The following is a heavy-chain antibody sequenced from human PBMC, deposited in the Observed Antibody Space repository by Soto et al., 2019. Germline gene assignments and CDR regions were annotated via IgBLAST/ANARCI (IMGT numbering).Heavy chain of an antibody. V-gene: IGHV3-21*01. CDR1: GFTFSSYS. CDR2: ISRSSSYI. D-gene: IGHD3-16*01. CDR3: ARDDRSVGDYYYYYGMDV. J-gene: IGHJ6*02. Sequence: GGSLRLSYAASGFTFSSYSMNWVRQAPGNGLEWVSSISRSSSYIYYADSVKGRFTISRDNAKNSLYLQMNSLRAEDTAVYYCARDDRSVGDYYYYYGMDVWGQGTTVTVS.